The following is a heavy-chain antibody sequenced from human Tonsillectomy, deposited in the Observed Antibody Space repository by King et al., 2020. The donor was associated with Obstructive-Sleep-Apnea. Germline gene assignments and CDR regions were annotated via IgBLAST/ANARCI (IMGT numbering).Heavy chain of an antibody. CDR3: ARDTPFGSGWFYWYFDL. D-gene: IGHD6-19*01. Sequence: VQLVESGGGLVKPGGSLRLSCAASGFTFSSYNMNWVRQAPGKGLEWVSSISSSSSYIYYADSVKGRFTISRDNAKNSLYLQMNSLRAEDTAVYYCARDTPFGSGWFYWYFDLWGRGTLVTVSS. CDR1: GFTFSSYN. V-gene: IGHV3-21*01. J-gene: IGHJ2*01. CDR2: ISSSSSYI.